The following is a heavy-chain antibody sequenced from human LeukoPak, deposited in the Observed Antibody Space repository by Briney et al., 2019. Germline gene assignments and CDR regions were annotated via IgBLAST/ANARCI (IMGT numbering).Heavy chain of an antibody. D-gene: IGHD2-15*01. CDR1: GFTFSNYW. J-gene: IGHJ4*02. CDR3: ATTYSSAASCAKRDFDY. CDR2: IKQDGSEK. Sequence: GGSLRLSGAASGFTFSNYWMNWVRQAPGKGLEWVANIKQDGSEKYYVDSVKGRFTISRDNAKNSLYLQMNSLRAEDTAVYYCATTYSSAASCAKRDFDYWGQGTLVTVSS. V-gene: IGHV3-7*03.